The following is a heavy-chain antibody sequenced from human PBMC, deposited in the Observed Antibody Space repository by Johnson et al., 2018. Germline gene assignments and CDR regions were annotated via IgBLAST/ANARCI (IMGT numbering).Heavy chain of an antibody. D-gene: IGHD2-8*01. V-gene: IGHV3-21*01. CDR3: ARDGGHCTNGVCYLVDV. CDR2: ISSSSTYI. J-gene: IGHJ6*04. CDR1: GFTFSSHS. Sequence: VQLVQSGGGLVKPGGSLRLSCAASGFTFSSHSMNWVRQAPGKGLEWVSFISSSSTYIYYADSVKGRLTISRDNAKNSLSLQMNSRRAEDTAVYYCARDGGHCTNGVCYLVDVWGKGTTVTVSS.